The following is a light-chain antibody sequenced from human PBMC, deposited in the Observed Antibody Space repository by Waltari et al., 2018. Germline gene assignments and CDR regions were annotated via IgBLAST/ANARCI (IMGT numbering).Light chain of an antibody. CDR1: QSIAGN. J-gene: IGKJ2*02. CDR2: GAS. CDR3: EQYSNWPGT. Sequence: EILMTQSPATLSVSPGERATLSCSASQSIAGNLAWYQHKPGQPPRLLIYGASTRATGFPARFSGSGSGTEFTLTISSLQSEDFAVYYCEQYSNWPGTFGQGTKLEIK. V-gene: IGKV3-15*01.